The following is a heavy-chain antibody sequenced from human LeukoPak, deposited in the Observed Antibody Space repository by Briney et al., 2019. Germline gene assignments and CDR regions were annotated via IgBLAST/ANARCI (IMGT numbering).Heavy chain of an antibody. D-gene: IGHD5-18*01. V-gene: IGHV3-43*02. CDR1: GFTFEVYP. CDR3: TKDLKRRHSYGPNYNYYYGLDA. J-gene: IGHJ6*02. Sequence: RSSLTLLCRLSGFTFEVYPEHGVAPARERRPVGGSLFLVEGENTFYADSVKGRFTISRADSINSLYLQMNRLTTEDTALYYCTKDLKRRHSYGPNYNYYYGLDAWGPGTTVTVSS. CDR2: FLVEGENT.